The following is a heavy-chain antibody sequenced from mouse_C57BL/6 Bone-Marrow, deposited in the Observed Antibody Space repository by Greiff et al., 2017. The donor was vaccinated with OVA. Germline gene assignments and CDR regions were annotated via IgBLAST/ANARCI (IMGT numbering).Heavy chain of an antibody. CDR3: ARRVQLRPLAY. V-gene: IGHV1-59*01. CDR1: GYTFTSYW. Sequence: VQLQQPGAELVRPGTSVKLSCKASGYTFTSYWLHWVKQRPGQGLEWIGVIDPSDSYTNYNQTFKGKATLTVDTSSSTAYMQLSSLTSEDSAVYYCARRVQLRPLAYWGQGTLVTVSA. CDR2: IDPSDSYT. D-gene: IGHD3-2*02. J-gene: IGHJ3*01.